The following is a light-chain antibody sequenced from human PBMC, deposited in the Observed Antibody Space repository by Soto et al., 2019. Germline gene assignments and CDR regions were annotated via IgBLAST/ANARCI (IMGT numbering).Light chain of an antibody. CDR1: QSVSSGY. CDR3: QQYGTSPWT. V-gene: IGKV3-20*01. CDR2: GAS. J-gene: IGKJ1*01. Sequence: DIVLTQSPGTLYLSPGERATLSCRASQSVSSGYLAWYQQRPGQAPRLLIYGASTRATGIPDRFSGSGSGTDFTLTISRLEQDDFAVYYCQQYGTSPWTFGQGTKVEI.